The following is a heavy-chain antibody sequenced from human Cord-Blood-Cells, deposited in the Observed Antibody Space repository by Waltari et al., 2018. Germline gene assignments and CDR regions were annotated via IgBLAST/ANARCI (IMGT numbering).Heavy chain of an antibody. CDR2: ISGYNGNT. V-gene: IGHV1-18*01. CDR3: ARDRYSGSYYDY. Sequence: QVQLVQSGAEVKKPGASVKVSCKASGYTFTSYGISWVRQAPGKGLEWMGWISGYNGNTNYAQKLQGRVTMTTDTSTSTAYMERRSLRADDTAVYYCARDRYSGSYYDYWGQGTLVTVSS. J-gene: IGHJ4*02. D-gene: IGHD1-26*01. CDR1: GYTFTSYG.